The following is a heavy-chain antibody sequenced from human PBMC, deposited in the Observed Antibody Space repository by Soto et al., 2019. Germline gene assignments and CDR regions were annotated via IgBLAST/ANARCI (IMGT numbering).Heavy chain of an antibody. D-gene: IGHD3-22*01. J-gene: IGHJ4*02. V-gene: IGHV3-23*01. CDR2: INGDGGTT. Sequence: GGSLRLSCSASGFTFSHYAMTWVRQAPGEGLEWVSGINGDGGTTYYADSVKGRFTISRDNSKNTLYLQMNSLRAGDTAVYYCEKRDSRGYYFFESWGLGNLVNVS. CDR3: EKRDSRGYYFFES. CDR1: GFTFSHYA.